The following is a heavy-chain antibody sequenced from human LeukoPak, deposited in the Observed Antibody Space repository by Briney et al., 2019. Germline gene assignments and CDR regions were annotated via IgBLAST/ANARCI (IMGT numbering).Heavy chain of an antibody. V-gene: IGHV5-51*01. CDR1: GYSFTSYW. CDR2: IYPGDSDT. Sequence: GESLKISCKGSGYSFTSYWIGWVRQMPGKGLEWMGIIYPGDSDTRYSPSFQGQVTISADKSISTAYLQWSSLKASDTAMYYCARTTNWNYRYYYYYMDVWGKGTTVTVSS. J-gene: IGHJ6*03. CDR3: ARTTNWNYRYYYYYMDV. D-gene: IGHD1-7*01.